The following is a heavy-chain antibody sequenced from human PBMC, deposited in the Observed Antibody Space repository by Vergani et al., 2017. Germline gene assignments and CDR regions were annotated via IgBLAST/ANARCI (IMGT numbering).Heavy chain of an antibody. CDR2: INTNTGNP. CDR3: ARVGYSYGLDY. Sequence: QVQLVQSGAEVKKPGASVKVSCKASGYTFTSYAMHWVRQAPGQRLEWMGWINTNTGNPTYAQGFTGRFVFSLDTSVSTAYLQISSLQAEDTAVYYCARVGYSYGLDYWGQGTLVTVSS. CDR1: GYTFTSYA. D-gene: IGHD5-18*01. V-gene: IGHV7-4-1*02. J-gene: IGHJ4*02.